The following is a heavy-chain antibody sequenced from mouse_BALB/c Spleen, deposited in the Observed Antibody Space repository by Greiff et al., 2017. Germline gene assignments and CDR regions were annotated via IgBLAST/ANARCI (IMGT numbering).Heavy chain of an antibody. CDR3: ARVLARYCYAMDY. J-gene: IGHJ4*01. Sequence: VQLQQSGAELVKPGASVKLSCTASGFNIKDTYMHWVKQRPEQGLEWIGRIDPANGNTKYDPKFQGKATITADTSSNTAYLQLSSLTSEDTAVYYYARVLARYCYAMDYWGQGTSVTVSS. CDR2: IDPANGNT. D-gene: IGHD6-1*01. CDR1: GFNIKDTY. V-gene: IGHV14-3*02.